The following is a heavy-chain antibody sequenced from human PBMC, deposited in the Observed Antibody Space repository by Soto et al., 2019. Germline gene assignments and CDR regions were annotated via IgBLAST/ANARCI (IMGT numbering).Heavy chain of an antibody. J-gene: IGHJ4*02. Sequence: GGSLRLSCAASGFTFSSYSMSWVHQAPGKGLEWVSGFRTSGDGGTTYYADSVKGRFTISRDNSKNMLFLQMNSLRAEDTAIYYCAKKVNSGPGSQYFDYWGQGTLVTVSS. CDR3: AKKVNSGPGSQYFDY. V-gene: IGHV3-23*01. D-gene: IGHD3-10*01. CDR2: FRTSGDGGTT. CDR1: GFTFSSYS.